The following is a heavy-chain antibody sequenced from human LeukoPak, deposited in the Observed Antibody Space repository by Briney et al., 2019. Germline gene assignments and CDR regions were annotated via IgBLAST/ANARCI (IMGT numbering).Heavy chain of an antibody. Sequence: GGPLRLSCAASGLTFSGYVMSWARQAPGKGLEWVAAISANGGRTYYTESVKGHFTISRDNSKNTLSLQMNSLRADDTAVYYCAKGPERRGFCSGSACYSDCWGQGTLVTVSS. D-gene: IGHD2-8*02. J-gene: IGHJ4*02. CDR3: AKGPERRGFCSGSACYSDC. CDR2: ISANGGRT. CDR1: GLTFSGYV. V-gene: IGHV3-23*01.